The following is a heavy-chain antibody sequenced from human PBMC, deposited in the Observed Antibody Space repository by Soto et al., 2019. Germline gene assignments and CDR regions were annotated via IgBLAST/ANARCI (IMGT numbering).Heavy chain of an antibody. CDR3: AIDRADSRGYDY. Sequence: EVQLLESGGGLVQPGGSLRLSCAASGFTFSSYAMSLVRQAPGKGLEWVSAISGSGGSTYYADSVKVRFTISRDNSKDALYLQMNSLRAEYTAVSYFAIDRADSRGYDYWCQGTMVTGSS. CDR1: GFTFSSYA. CDR2: ISGSGGST. D-gene: IGHD3-22*01. J-gene: IGHJ4*02. V-gene: IGHV3-23*01.